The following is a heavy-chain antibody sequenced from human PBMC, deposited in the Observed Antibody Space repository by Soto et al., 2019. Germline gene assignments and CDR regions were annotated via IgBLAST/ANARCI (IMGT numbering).Heavy chain of an antibody. V-gene: IGHV1-18*01. D-gene: IGHD3-22*01. CDR2: ISAYNGNT. Sequence: APVEVSCAECGYTFASNGLSSLRQAPRQGLEWMGWISAYNGNTNYAQKLQGRVTMTTDTSTSTAYMELRSLRSDDTAVYYCARDSSESSAYNYWGQGTLVTVSS. J-gene: IGHJ4*02. CDR3: ARDSSESSAYNY. CDR1: GYTFASNG.